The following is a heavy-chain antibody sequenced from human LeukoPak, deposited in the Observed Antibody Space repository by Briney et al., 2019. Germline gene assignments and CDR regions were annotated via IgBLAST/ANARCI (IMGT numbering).Heavy chain of an antibody. Sequence: GGSLRLSCAASKFAFSSYAMSWVRQAPGKGLEWVSYISSSSSTIYYADSVKGRFTISRDNPKNTLYVQMNSLRAEDTAVYYCARGRGADYGGNSGYFDYWGQGTLVTVST. CDR1: KFAFSSYA. CDR2: ISSSSSTI. CDR3: ARGRGADYGGNSGYFDY. V-gene: IGHV3-48*01. D-gene: IGHD4-23*01. J-gene: IGHJ4*02.